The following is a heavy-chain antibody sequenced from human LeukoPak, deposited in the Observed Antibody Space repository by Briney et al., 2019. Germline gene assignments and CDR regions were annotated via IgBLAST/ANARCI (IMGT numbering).Heavy chain of an antibody. J-gene: IGHJ4*02. CDR1: GFTFSSYS. Sequence: PGGSLRLSCAASGFTFSSYSMNWVRQAPGKGLEWVSSISSSSSYIYYADSVKGRFTISRDNAKNSLYLQMNSLRAEDTAVYYCARGRNGGAGCFDYWGQGTLVTVSS. V-gene: IGHV3-21*01. D-gene: IGHD2-8*01. CDR2: ISSSSSYI. CDR3: ARGRNGGAGCFDY.